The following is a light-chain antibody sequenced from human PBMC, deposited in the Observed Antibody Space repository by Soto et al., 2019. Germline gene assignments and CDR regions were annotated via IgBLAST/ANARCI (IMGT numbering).Light chain of an antibody. V-gene: IGKV3-11*01. J-gene: IGKJ3*01. CDR3: QLRNNWPPIFT. CDR1: QSLSGH. CDR2: DAS. Sequence: EIVLTQSPATLSLSPGERATLSCRASQSLSGHLAWFQQKPGQPPRLLIYDASNRATGVPARFSGSGSGTDFTLTISSLEPEDFAVYFCQLRNNWPPIFTFGPGTKVDCK.